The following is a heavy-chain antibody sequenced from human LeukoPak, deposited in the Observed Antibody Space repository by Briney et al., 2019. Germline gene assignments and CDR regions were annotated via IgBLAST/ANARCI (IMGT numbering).Heavy chain of an antibody. CDR1: GYTFTSYD. CDR2: MNPNSGNT. V-gene: IGHV1-8*01. J-gene: IGHJ6*02. CDR3: ARVPAKTMVRGVIITHYYYYYGMDV. Sequence: ASVKVSCKASGYTFTSYDINWVRQATGQGLEWMGWMNPNSGNTGYAQKFQGRVTMARNTSISTAYMELSSLRSEDTAVYYCARVPAKTMVRGVIITHYYYYYGMDVWGQGTRVTVSS. D-gene: IGHD3-10*01.